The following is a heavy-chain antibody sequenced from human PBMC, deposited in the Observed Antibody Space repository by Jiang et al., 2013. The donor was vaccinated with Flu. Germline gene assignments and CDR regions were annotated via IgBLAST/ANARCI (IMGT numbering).Heavy chain of an antibody. Sequence: VQLVESGGGLVQPGGSLRLSCAASGFTFSDHYIDWVRQAPGKGLEWVGRSRNKAKSYTTEYAASVKGRFTITRDDSKNSLYLQMNSLKTDDTAVYYCARQGPTEFSSHDWGQGTLVTVSS. CDR2: SRNKAKSYTT. CDR3: ARQGPTEFSSHD. J-gene: IGHJ4*02. D-gene: IGHD6-6*01. CDR1: GFTFSDHY. V-gene: IGHV3-72*01.